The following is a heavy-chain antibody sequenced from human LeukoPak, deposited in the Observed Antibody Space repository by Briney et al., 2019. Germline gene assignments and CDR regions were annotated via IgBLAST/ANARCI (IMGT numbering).Heavy chain of an antibody. CDR1: GFIVSSNY. Sequence: PGGSLRLSCAASGFIVSSNYMNWVRQAPGKGLEWVSVIYSGGSTYYSDSVKGRFTISRDNSKNTVYLQMNSLRAEDTAVYYCARDRAYYYFDPWGQGTLVTVSS. CDR3: ARDRAYYYFDP. CDR2: IYSGGST. J-gene: IGHJ4*02. V-gene: IGHV3-53*01. D-gene: IGHD3-10*01.